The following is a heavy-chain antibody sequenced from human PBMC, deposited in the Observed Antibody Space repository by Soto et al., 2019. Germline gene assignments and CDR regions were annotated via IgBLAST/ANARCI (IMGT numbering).Heavy chain of an antibody. D-gene: IGHD6-6*01. CDR1: GFTFSSYA. CDR3: AKEEGYSSSSAPFDY. V-gene: IGHV3-23*01. CDR2: ISGSGGST. Sequence: VSLRLSCAASGFTFSSYAMSWVRQAPGKGLEWVSAISGSGGSTYCADSVKGRFTISRDNSKNTLYLQMNSLRAEDTAVYYCAKEEGYSSSSAPFDYWGQGTLVTVSS. J-gene: IGHJ4*02.